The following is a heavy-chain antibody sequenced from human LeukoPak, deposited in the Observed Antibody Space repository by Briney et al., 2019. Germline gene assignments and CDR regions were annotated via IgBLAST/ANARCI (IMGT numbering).Heavy chain of an antibody. V-gene: IGHV4-59*01. Sequence: PSETLSLTCTVSGGSISSYYWSWIRQPPGKGLEWIGYIYYSGSTNYNPSLKSRVTISVDTSKNQFSLKLSSVTAADTAVYYCARVNPYSSSPGYYYMDVWGKGTTVTVSS. J-gene: IGHJ6*03. D-gene: IGHD6-13*01. CDR3: ARVNPYSSSPGYYYMDV. CDR1: GGSISSYY. CDR2: IYYSGST.